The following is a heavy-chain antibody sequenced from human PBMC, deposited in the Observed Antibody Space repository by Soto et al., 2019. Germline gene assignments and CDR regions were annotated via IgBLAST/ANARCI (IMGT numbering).Heavy chain of an antibody. D-gene: IGHD3-22*01. Sequence: SETLSLTCAVSGGPISSGGYSWSWIRQPPGKGLEWIGYIYHSGSTYYNPSLKSRVTISVDRSKNQFPLKLSSVTAADTAVYYCARYYYDSRGYYIFDYWGQGTRVTSPQ. J-gene: IGHJ4*02. CDR2: IYHSGST. V-gene: IGHV4-30-2*01. CDR3: ARYYYDSRGYYIFDY. CDR1: GGPISSGGYS.